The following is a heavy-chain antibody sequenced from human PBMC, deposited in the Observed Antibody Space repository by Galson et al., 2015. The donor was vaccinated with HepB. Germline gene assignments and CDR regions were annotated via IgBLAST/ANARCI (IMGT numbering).Heavy chain of an antibody. Sequence: SLRLSCAASGSILSSYSMNWVRQAPGKGLEWVSSMSSSTNYIYYADSVKGRFTVSIDNAKNSLFLQMNCLRAEDTAVYYCATNTPAAVMRASGMDVWGQGTAVTVSS. CDR1: GSILSSYS. CDR3: ATNTPAAVMRASGMDV. J-gene: IGHJ6*02. V-gene: IGHV3-21*01. D-gene: IGHD2-2*01. CDR2: MSSSTNYI.